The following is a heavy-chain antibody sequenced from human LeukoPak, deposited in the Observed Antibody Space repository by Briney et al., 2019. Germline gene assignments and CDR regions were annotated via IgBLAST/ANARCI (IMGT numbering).Heavy chain of an antibody. CDR1: GGTFSRYA. Sequence: SVKVSCKASGGTFSRYAISWVRQAPRQGLEWMGGIIPIFGTANYAQKFQGRVTITTDESTSTAYMELSSLRSEDTAVYYCARYIVPYPPDYWGQGTLVTVSS. CDR3: ARYIVPYPPDY. D-gene: IGHD2-8*01. V-gene: IGHV1-69*05. J-gene: IGHJ4*02. CDR2: IIPIFGTA.